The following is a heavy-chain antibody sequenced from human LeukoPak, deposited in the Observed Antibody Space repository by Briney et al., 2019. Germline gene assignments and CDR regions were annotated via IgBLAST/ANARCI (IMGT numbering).Heavy chain of an antibody. Sequence: SETLSLTCTVSGGSINFYYWSWIRQPPGKGLEWIGEINHSGSTNYNPSLKSRVTISVDTSKNQFSLKLSSVTAADTAVYYCARGREYYYGSGSYYTGLGVGWFDPWGQGTLVTVSS. CDR3: ARGREYYYGSGSYYTGLGVGWFDP. D-gene: IGHD3-10*01. V-gene: IGHV4-34*01. CDR2: INHSGST. CDR1: GGSINFYY. J-gene: IGHJ5*02.